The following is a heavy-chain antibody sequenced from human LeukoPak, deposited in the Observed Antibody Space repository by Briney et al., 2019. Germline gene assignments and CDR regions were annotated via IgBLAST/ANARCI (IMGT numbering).Heavy chain of an antibody. CDR1: GFTFSSYA. V-gene: IGHV3-23*01. J-gene: IGHJ4*02. CDR2: ISGSGGST. D-gene: IGHD3-9*01. Sequence: GGSLRLSCAASGFTFSSYAMSWVRQAPGKGLEWVSAISGSGGSTYYADSVKGRFTISRDNSKNTLYLQMNSLRAEGTAVYYCAKHGDDILTGYTHWGQGTLVTVSS. CDR3: AKHGDDILTGYTH.